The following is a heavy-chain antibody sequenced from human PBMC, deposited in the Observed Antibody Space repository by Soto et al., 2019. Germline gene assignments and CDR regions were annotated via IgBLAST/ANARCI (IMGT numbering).Heavy chain of an antibody. Sequence: GESLKISCKGSGYSFTSYWIGWVRQMPGKGLEWMGIIYPGDSDTGYSPSFQGQVTISADKSISTAYLQWSSLKASDTAMYYCARPPMHARSSSASDAFDIWGQGTMVTVSS. D-gene: IGHD6-6*01. CDR3: ARPPMHARSSSASDAFDI. J-gene: IGHJ3*02. V-gene: IGHV5-51*01. CDR1: GYSFTSYW. CDR2: IYPGDSDT.